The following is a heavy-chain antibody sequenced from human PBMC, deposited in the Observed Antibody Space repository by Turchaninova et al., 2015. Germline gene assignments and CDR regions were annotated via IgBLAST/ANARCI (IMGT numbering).Heavy chain of an antibody. CDR3: THRRQKGDSYGY. V-gene: IGHV2-5*02. CDR1: GFSFITTGVG. Sequence: QITLTESGPTLVKPTQTLTLTCTFSGFSFITTGVGVGWIRPPPGTALEWLSLSYCDDDKRYRPSLKSRLNITKDTAKNQVVLTMTNMDPVDTATYYCTHRRQKGDSYGYWGQGVLVTVSS. D-gene: IGHD5-18*01. CDR2: SYCDDDK. J-gene: IGHJ4*02.